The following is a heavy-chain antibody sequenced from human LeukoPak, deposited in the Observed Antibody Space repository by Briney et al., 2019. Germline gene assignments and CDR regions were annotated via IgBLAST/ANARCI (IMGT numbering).Heavy chain of an antibody. CDR1: GPTFSIYA. J-gene: IGHJ6*03. V-gene: IGHV1-69*05. CDR3: SKEGCGSSCPYSSYYMDV. D-gene: IGHD6-13*01. Sequence: ASVKLSCNASGPTFSIYASNWLRRSPGQPLEWMVGLIRSFVTASYAQKFQVRVTLTTDEVTSTTYMDLRMLRSVDTADYAFSKEGCGSSCPYSSYYMDVWGKGNTVTVSS. CDR2: LIRSFVTA.